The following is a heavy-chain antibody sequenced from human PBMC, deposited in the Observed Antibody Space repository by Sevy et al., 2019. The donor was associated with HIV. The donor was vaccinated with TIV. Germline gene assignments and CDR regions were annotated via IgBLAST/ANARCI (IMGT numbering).Heavy chain of an antibody. CDR3: ARTGPPGYYYDSSGSDY. CDR2: ISSSSSTI. V-gene: IGHV3-48*01. J-gene: IGHJ4*02. CDR1: GFTFSSYS. Sequence: GGSLRLSCAASGFTFSSYSMNWVRQAPGKGLEWVSYISSSSSTIYYADSVKVRLSIARDNAKNSLYLQMNSLRAEDTAVYYCARTGPPGYYYDSSGSDYWGQGTLVTVSS. D-gene: IGHD3-22*01.